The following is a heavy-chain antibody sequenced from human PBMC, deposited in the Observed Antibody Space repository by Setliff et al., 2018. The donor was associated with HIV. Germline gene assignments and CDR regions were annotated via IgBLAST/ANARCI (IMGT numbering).Heavy chain of an antibody. Sequence: SETLSLTCTVSGGSISSSSYYWGWIRQPPGKGLEWIGSIYYSGSTYYNPSLKSRVTISVDTSKNQFSLKLSSVTAADTAVYYCARGLDDLGAFDIWGQGTMVTVSS. J-gene: IGHJ3*02. CDR2: IYYSGST. CDR3: ARGLDDLGAFDI. CDR1: GGSISSSSYY. V-gene: IGHV4-39*07. D-gene: IGHD6-19*01.